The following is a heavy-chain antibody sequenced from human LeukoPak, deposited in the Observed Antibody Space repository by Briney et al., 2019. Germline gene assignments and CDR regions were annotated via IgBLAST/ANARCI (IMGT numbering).Heavy chain of an antibody. V-gene: IGHV1-2*02. D-gene: IGHD7-27*01. J-gene: IGHJ5*02. CDR3: VRFTVELGKNH. CDR1: GYTFTAYY. Sequence: ASVKVSCKPSGYTFTAYYMHWVRQAPGQGLEWLGWIYPNSGATQYAQKFQGRITMTRDTSINTAYMELSSLRSDDTAIYYCVRFTVELGKNHWGQGTLVTVSS. CDR2: IYPNSGAT.